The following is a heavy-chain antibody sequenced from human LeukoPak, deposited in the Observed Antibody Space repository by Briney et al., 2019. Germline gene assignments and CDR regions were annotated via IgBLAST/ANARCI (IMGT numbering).Heavy chain of an antibody. V-gene: IGHV4-30-2*01. CDR1: AGSISSGGYS. J-gene: IGHJ5*02. CDR2: IYHSGST. CDR3: ARGHYYGSGRSPNWFDP. Sequence: SQTLSLTCAVSAGSISSGGYSWSWIRQPPWKGLEWIGYIYHSGSTYYNPSLKSRVTISVGRSKNQFSLKLSSVTAADTAVYYCARGHYYGSGRSPNWFDPWGQGTLVTVSS. D-gene: IGHD3-10*01.